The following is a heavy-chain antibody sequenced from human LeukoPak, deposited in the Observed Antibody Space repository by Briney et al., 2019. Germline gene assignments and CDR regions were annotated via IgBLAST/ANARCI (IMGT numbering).Heavy chain of an antibody. CDR3: ASPPSRYCSSTSCYINY. Sequence: GGSLRLSCAASGFTFSDYYMSWIRQAPGKGLEWVSYISSSGSTIYYADSVKGRFTISRDKAKNSLYLQMNSLRAEDTAVYYCASPPSRYCSSTSCYINYWGQGTLVTVSS. CDR1: GFTFSDYY. V-gene: IGHV3-11*01. CDR2: ISSSGSTI. D-gene: IGHD2-2*02. J-gene: IGHJ4*02.